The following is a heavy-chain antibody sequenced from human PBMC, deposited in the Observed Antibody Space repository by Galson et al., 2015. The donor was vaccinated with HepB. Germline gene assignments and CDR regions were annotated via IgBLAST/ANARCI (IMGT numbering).Heavy chain of an antibody. CDR2: ISYDGSNK. V-gene: IGHV3-30*18. J-gene: IGHJ4*02. CDR1: GFTFSSYG. D-gene: IGHD2-15*01. Sequence: SLRLSCAASGFTFSSYGMHWVRQAPGKGLEWVAVISYDGSNKYYADSVKGRFTISRDNSKNTLYLQMNSLRAEDTAVYYCAKAATIRDCSGGSCYSLDYWGQGTLVTVSS. CDR3: AKAATIRDCSGGSCYSLDY.